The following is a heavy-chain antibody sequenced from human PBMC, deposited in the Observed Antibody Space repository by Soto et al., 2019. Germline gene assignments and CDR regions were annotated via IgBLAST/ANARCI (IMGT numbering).Heavy chain of an antibody. CDR3: ATEKTTAHWYFEV. CDR1: GYSLSDFY. Sequence: QGQLVQSGAEVKKPGAAVKVSCKASGYSLSDFYIHWVRQAPGHGPEWMGIFNPSGGRTSYAQKFQERGTMTSDTSTSTVYMELRRLTSEDTAVYYCATEKTTAHWYFEVWGRGTLVTVSS. J-gene: IGHJ2*01. D-gene: IGHD5-18*01. V-gene: IGHV1-46*01. CDR2: FNPSGGRT.